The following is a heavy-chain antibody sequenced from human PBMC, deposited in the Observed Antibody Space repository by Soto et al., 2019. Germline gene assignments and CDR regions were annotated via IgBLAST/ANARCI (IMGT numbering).Heavy chain of an antibody. V-gene: IGHV1-18*01. J-gene: IGHJ3*02. CDR3: AREKRFLEWFLKRSDAFDI. CDR1: GYTFTSYG. CDR2: ISAYNGNT. Sequence: PQASVKVSCKASGYTFTSYGISWVRQAPGQGLEWMGWISAYNGNTNYAQKLQGRVTMTTDTSTSTAYMELRSLRSDDTAVYYCAREKRFLEWFLKRSDAFDIWGQGTMVTVSS. D-gene: IGHD3-3*01.